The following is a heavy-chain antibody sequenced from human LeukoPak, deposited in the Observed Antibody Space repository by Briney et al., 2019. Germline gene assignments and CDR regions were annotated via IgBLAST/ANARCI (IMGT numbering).Heavy chain of an antibody. D-gene: IGHD4-17*01. V-gene: IGHV4-31*03. CDR2: IYYSGST. CDR3: ARGSGDYVWFDP. Sequence: ASEPLSLTCTVSGGSISSGGYYWSWIRQHPGKGLEWIGYIYYSGSTYYNPSLKSRVTISVDTSKNQFSLKLSSVTAADTAVYYCARGSGDYVWFDPWGQGTLVTVSS. CDR1: GGSISSGGYY. J-gene: IGHJ5*02.